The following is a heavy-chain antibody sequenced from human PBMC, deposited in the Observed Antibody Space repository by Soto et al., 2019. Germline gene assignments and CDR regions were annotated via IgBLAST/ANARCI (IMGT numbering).Heavy chain of an antibody. CDR2: ISYSRST. J-gene: IGHJ4*02. CDR1: AGSISSSSYY. D-gene: IGHD2-15*01. CDR3: ARHSLCCRGRTCYRIGVDH. V-gene: IGHV4-39*01. Sequence: QLQLQETGPGLVKPSATMSLTCTVSAGSISSSSYYWGWIRQPPGKGMECIGRISYSRSTYYNPNLKKRVTVAVDTTEDQFSLTLTSVTAADTAVYYCARHSLCCRGRTCYRIGVDHWGQGTLFTVSS.